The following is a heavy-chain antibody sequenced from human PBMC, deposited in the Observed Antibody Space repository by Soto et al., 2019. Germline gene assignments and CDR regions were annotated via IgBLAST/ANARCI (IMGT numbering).Heavy chain of an antibody. V-gene: IGHV3-7*03. CDR2: IKQDGSEK. Sequence: QPGGSLRLSCAASGFTFSTYWMNWVRQAPGKGLEWVAKIKQDGSEKHYVDSVKGRFTISRDNAKNSLYLQMNSLRAEDTAVYYCARGYYGMDVWGQGTTVTVSS. CDR3: ARGYYGMDV. J-gene: IGHJ6*02. CDR1: GFTFSTYW.